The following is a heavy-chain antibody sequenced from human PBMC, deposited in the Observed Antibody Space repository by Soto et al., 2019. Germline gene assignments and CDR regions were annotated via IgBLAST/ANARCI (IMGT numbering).Heavy chain of an antibody. CDR3: ARRYRSCFDY. CDR2: IYYSGST. CDR1: GGYISSHY. V-gene: IGHV4-59*08. D-gene: IGHD2-2*01. J-gene: IGHJ4*02. Sequence: SETLSLHCTVSGGYISSHYCRWIRQPPGKGLEWIGYIYYSGSTNYNPSLKSRVTISVDTSKNQFSLKLSSVTAADTAVYYCARRYRSCFDYRGEGTLVTVSS.